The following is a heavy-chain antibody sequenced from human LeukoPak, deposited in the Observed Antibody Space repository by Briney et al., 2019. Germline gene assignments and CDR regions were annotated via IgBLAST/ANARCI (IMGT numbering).Heavy chain of an antibody. Sequence: GASVKVSFKASGFTFTNYAISWVRQAPGQGLEWLAWISVDNGNTNYIRNLQGRVTLATDTSTSTAYMELRNLRSDDTAVYYCARDSWARAYDIDHWGQGTLVTVSS. CDR2: ISVDNGNT. CDR3: ARDSWARAYDIDH. D-gene: IGHD5-12*01. V-gene: IGHV1-18*01. J-gene: IGHJ5*02. CDR1: GFTFTNYA.